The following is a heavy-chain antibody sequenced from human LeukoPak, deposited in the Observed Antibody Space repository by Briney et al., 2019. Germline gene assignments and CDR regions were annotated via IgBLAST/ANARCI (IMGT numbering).Heavy chain of an antibody. Sequence: ASVKVSCKASGGTFISYAISWVRQAPGQGLEWMGGIIPIFGTANYAQKFQGRVTITADESTSTAYMELSSLRSEDMAVYYCARDDARFLGSDYYYYGMDVWGQGTTVTVSS. J-gene: IGHJ6*02. CDR2: IIPIFGTA. V-gene: IGHV1-69*13. CDR1: GGTFISYA. D-gene: IGHD3-3*01. CDR3: ARDDARFLGSDYYYYGMDV.